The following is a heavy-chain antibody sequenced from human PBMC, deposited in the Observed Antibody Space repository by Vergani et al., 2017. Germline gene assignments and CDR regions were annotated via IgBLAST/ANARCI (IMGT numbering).Heavy chain of an antibody. CDR2: IIPIFGIA. CDR1: GGTFSSYA. D-gene: IGHD3-10*01. V-gene: IGHV1-69*17. CDR3: ATVYYYGSGNQIFDY. J-gene: IGHJ4*02. Sequence: QVQLVQSGAEVKKPGSSVKVSCKASGGTFSSYAISWVRQAPGQGLEWMGGIIPIFGIANYAQKFQGRVTITADKSTSTAYMELSSLRSEDTAVYYCATVYYYGSGNQIFDYWGQGTLVTVSS.